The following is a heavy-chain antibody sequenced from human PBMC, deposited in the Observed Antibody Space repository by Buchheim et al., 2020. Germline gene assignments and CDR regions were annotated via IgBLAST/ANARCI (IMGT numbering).Heavy chain of an antibody. J-gene: IGHJ4*02. Sequence: QVQLVESGGGVVQPGRSLRLSCAASGFTFSSYGMHWVRLAPGKGLEWVAVISYDGSNKYYADSVKGRFTISRDNSKNTLYLQMNSLRAEDTAVYYCAKVYGDYGPFDYWGQGTL. CDR2: ISYDGSNK. D-gene: IGHD4-17*01. CDR1: GFTFSSYG. CDR3: AKVYGDYGPFDY. V-gene: IGHV3-30*18.